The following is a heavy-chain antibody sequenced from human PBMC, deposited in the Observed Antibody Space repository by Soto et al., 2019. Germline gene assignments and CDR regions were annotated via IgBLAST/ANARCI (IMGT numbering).Heavy chain of an antibody. J-gene: IGHJ4*02. CDR3: ARARHYDFWSGYYPYYFDY. D-gene: IGHD3-3*01. CDR1: GGSISSSNW. V-gene: IGHV4-4*02. CDR2: IYHSGST. Sequence: SETLSLTCAVSGGSISSSNWWSWVRQPPGKGLEWIGEIYHSGSTNYNPSLKSRVTISVDKSKNQFSLKLSSVTAADTAVYYCARARHYDFWSGYYPYYFDYWGQGTLVTVSS.